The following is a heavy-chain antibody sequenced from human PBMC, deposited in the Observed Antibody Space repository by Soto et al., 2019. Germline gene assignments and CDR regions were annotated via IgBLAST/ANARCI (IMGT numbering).Heavy chain of an antibody. CDR2: INPNSGGT. Sequence: ASVKVSCKASGYTFTGYYMHWVRQAPGQGLEWMGWINPNSGGTNYAQKFQGWVTMTRDTSISTAYMELSRLRSDDTAVYYCARGGSGATRPLDYWGQGTLVTVSS. D-gene: IGHD1-26*01. V-gene: IGHV1-2*04. J-gene: IGHJ4*02. CDR1: GYTFTGYY. CDR3: ARGGSGATRPLDY.